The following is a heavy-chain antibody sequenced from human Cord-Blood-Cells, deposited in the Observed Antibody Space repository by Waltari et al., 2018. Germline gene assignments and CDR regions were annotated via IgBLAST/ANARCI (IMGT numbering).Heavy chain of an antibody. CDR1: GFTFSSYA. J-gene: IGHJ3*02. Sequence: EVQLLESGGGLVQPGGSLRLSCAASGFTFSSYALRWVRQAPGKGLEWVSAISGSGGSTYYADSVKGRFTISRDNSKNTLYLQMNSLRAEDTAVYYCAKSVLRFLEWLHDAFDIWGQGTMVTVSS. CDR2: ISGSGGST. CDR3: AKSVLRFLEWLHDAFDI. D-gene: IGHD3-3*01. V-gene: IGHV3-23*01.